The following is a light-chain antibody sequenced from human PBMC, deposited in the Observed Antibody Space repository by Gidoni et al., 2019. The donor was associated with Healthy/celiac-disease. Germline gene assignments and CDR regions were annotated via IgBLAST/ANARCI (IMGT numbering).Light chain of an antibody. CDR3: QQNYSTPAWT. V-gene: IGKV1-39*01. CDR1: QSISSY. CDR2: AAS. Sequence: DIQMTQSPPSLSASVGDRVTITCRASQSISSYLNWYQQKPGKAPKILIYAASSMKSGVPSRFSGSGSGTEFTLTISSLQPEDFATYYCQQNYSTPAWTFGQXTKVEIK. J-gene: IGKJ1*01.